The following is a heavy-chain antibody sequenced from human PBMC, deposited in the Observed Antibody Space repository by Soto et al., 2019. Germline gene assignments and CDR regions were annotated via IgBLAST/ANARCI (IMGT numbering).Heavy chain of an antibody. CDR2: INAGNGNT. D-gene: IGHD6-19*01. CDR1: GYTFTGYG. Sequence: QVQLVQSGAEEKKPGASVKVSCKASGYTFTGYGMHWVRQAPGQRLAWMGWINAGNGNTKYSQKFQGRVTITRDTSASTAYMELSSLRSEDTAVYYCARAVAVPADFDYWGQGTLVTVSS. V-gene: IGHV1-3*05. J-gene: IGHJ4*02. CDR3: ARAVAVPADFDY.